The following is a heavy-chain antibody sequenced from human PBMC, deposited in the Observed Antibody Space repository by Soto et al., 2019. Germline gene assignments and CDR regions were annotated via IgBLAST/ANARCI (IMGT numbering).Heavy chain of an antibody. CDR3: ARQIAAALAGYYYYYGMDV. CDR2: IYYSGST. V-gene: IGHV4-39*01. J-gene: IGHJ6*02. CDR1: GGSVSRDGYY. Sequence: SETLSLTCSVSGGSVSRDGYYWGWIRQPPGKGLEWIGSIYYSGSTYYNPSLKSRVTISVDTSKNQFSLKLSSVTAADTAVYYCARQIAAALAGYYYYYGMDVWGQGTTVTVSS. D-gene: IGHD6-13*01.